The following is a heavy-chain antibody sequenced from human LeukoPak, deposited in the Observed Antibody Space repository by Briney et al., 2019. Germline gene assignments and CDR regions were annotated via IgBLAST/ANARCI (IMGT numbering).Heavy chain of an antibody. D-gene: IGHD4-17*01. CDR3: AKDQAGGDTVTLFDY. J-gene: IGHJ4*02. V-gene: IGHV3-23*01. CDR1: GFTFSTYA. CDR2: ISAGGSST. Sequence: GGSLRLSCAASGFTFSTYAMSWVRQAPGKGLEWVSAISAGGSSTYYADSVKGRFSISRDNSKNTLYLQMNSLTAEDTALYYCAKDQAGGDTVTLFDYWGQGTLVTVSS.